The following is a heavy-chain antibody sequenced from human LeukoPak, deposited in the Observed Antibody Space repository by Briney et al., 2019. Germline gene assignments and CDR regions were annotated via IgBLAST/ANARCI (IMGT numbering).Heavy chain of an antibody. CDR3: GRGGYDAFDI. Sequence: PSETLSLTCTVSGGSIISDYWSWIRQPPGKGLEWIGYIYYSGTTNYNPSLKGRVTISVDTSKNQFSLKLSSVTAADTAVYYCGRGGYDAFDIWGQGTMVTVSS. CDR2: IYYSGTT. D-gene: IGHD3-22*01. CDR1: GGSIISDY. V-gene: IGHV4-59*01. J-gene: IGHJ3*02.